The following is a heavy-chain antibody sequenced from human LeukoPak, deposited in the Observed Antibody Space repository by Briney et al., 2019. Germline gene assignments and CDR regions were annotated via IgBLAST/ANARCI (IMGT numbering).Heavy chain of an antibody. CDR2: ISYDGTNK. V-gene: IGHV3-30*04. Sequence: GGSLRLSCAASEFTFSSYAMYWVRQAPDQGLEWVALISYDGTNKYYADSVKGRFTISRDNSKNTLYLQMNSLRGEDTAVYYCARDYGSGSYPRIYFEYWGQGTLVTVSS. D-gene: IGHD3-10*01. CDR3: ARDYGSGSYPRIYFEY. J-gene: IGHJ4*02. CDR1: EFTFSSYA.